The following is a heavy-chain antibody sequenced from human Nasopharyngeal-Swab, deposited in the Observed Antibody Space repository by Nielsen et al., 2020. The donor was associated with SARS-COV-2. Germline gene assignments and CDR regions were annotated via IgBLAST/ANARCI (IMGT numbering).Heavy chain of an antibody. CDR1: DGSISSYD. V-gene: IGHV4-59*12. J-gene: IGHJ4*02. CDR2: IDYSGST. Sequence: SETLSLTCTVSDGSISSYDWSGIRQPPGKGLEWIGYIDYSGSTNYNPSLKRRVTISVDTSKNQFSLKLSSVTAADTAVYYCASYCGGDCYAFDYWGQGTLVTVSS. CDR3: ASYCGGDCYAFDY. D-gene: IGHD2-21*02.